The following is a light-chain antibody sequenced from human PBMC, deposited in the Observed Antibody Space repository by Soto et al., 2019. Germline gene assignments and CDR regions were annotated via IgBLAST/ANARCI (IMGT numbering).Light chain of an antibody. CDR2: EGG. Sequence: QSALTQPASVSGSPGQSITISCTGTSSDVGSYNLVSWYQQLPGQAPKLLIYEGGKRPSGVSNRFSDSNSGNTASPTISGLQAEDEADYYCCSYTSTTTYVFGTGTKVTVL. CDR1: SSDVGSYNL. J-gene: IGLJ1*01. V-gene: IGLV2-23*01. CDR3: CSYTSTTTYV.